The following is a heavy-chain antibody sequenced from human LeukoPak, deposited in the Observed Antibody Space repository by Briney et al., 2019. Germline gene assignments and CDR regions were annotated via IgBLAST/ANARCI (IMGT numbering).Heavy chain of an antibody. V-gene: IGHV3-30*03. CDR3: ARGGIVVVPAAMD. CDR1: GFTFSSYW. Sequence: PGGSLRLSCAASGFTFSSYWMHWVRHAPGKGLEWVAVISYDGSNKYYADSVKGRFTISRDNSKNTLYLQMNSLRAEDTAVYYCARGGIVVVPAAMDWGQGTLVTVSS. J-gene: IGHJ4*02. D-gene: IGHD2-2*01. CDR2: ISYDGSNK.